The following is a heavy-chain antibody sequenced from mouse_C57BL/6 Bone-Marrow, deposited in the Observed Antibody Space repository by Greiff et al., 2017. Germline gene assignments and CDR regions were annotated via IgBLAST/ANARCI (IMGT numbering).Heavy chain of an antibody. CDR3: ARRGGDYYGSSWAWFAD. CDR1: GYTFTNSW. CDR2: IYPGGGST. J-gene: IGHJ3*01. Sequence: VQLQQSGAELVRPGTSVKMSCKASGYTFTNSWIGWAKQRPGHGLEWIGVIYPGGGSTNSNETFKGQVTMTADTSSSPAYMQFISMTSEDSAIYYCARRGGDYYGSSWAWFADWGQGTLVTVSA. D-gene: IGHD1-1*01. V-gene: IGHV1-63*01.